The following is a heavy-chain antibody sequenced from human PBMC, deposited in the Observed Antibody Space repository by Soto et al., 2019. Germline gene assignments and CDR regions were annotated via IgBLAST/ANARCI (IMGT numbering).Heavy chain of an antibody. V-gene: IGHV1-8*01. CDR2: MNPNRGNT. Sequence: QAQLVQSGAEVKKPGASVKVSCKASGYTFTGYDINWVRQATGQGLEWMGWMNPNRGNTGYAQNVQGRVTMTRDNSITTAYMELTSLRDDASAVYYCAGEKVGTTGIDFWGQGTLVTVSS. J-gene: IGHJ4*02. CDR1: GYTFTGYD. D-gene: IGHD1-26*01. CDR3: AGEKVGTTGIDF.